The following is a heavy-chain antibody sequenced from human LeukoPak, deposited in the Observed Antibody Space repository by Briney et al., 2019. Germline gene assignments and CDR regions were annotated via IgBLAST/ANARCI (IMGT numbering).Heavy chain of an antibody. Sequence: PSETLSLTCTVSGGSISSSSYYWGWIRQPPGKGLEWIGSIYYSGSTYYNPSLKSRVTISVDTSKNQFSLKLSSVTAADTAVYYCARDNTAMDNLDYWGQGAPVTVSS. D-gene: IGHD5-18*01. V-gene: IGHV4-39*07. J-gene: IGHJ4*02. CDR2: IYYSGST. CDR1: GGSISSSSYY. CDR3: ARDNTAMDNLDY.